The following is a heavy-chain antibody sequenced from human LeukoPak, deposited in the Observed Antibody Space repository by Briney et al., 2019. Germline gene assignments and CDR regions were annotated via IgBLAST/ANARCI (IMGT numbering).Heavy chain of an antibody. CDR3: AVGVAAADLNY. CDR1: GFTFSDYY. D-gene: IGHD6-13*01. CDR2: IITSGTYT. Sequence: GGSLRLSCAASGFTFSDYYMSWIRQAPGKGLEWISYIITSGTYTNYADSVKGRFTISRDNAKNSLYLQMNSLRAEDTAVYYCAVGVAAADLNYWGQGTLVTVSS. V-gene: IGHV3-11*03. J-gene: IGHJ4*02.